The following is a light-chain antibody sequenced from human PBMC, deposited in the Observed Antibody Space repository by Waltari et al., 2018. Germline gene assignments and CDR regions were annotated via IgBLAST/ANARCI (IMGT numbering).Light chain of an antibody. CDR1: QSLLHSNGYNY. V-gene: IGKV2-28*01. CDR2: LAF. CDR3: MQALQTPWT. J-gene: IGKJ1*01. Sequence: DIVMTQSPLSLPVTPGEPASISFRSSQSLLHSNGYNYLDWYLQKPGQSPQLLIYLAFNRASGVPDRFSGSGSGTDFTLKISRVEADDVGVYYCMQALQTPWTFGQGTRVEIK.